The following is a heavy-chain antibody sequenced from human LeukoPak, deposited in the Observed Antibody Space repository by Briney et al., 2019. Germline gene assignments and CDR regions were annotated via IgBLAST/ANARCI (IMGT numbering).Heavy chain of an antibody. CDR3: SKDGRGYSGYDLYYLDY. V-gene: IGHV3-30*02. D-gene: IGHD5-12*01. Sequence: PGGSLRLSCAASGFTFSNYGMHWVRQAPGRGLEWVAFIRYDGTNKYYADSVKGRFTISRDNSKNTLYLQMDSLRAEDTAVYYCSKDGRGYSGYDLYYLDYWGQGTLVTVSS. J-gene: IGHJ4*02. CDR1: GFTFSNYG. CDR2: IRYDGTNK.